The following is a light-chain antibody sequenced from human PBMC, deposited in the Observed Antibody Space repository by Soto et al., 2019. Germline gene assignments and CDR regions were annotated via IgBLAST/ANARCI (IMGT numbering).Light chain of an antibody. J-gene: IGKJ4*01. CDR3: QQYNTWPLVT. CDR2: AAS. V-gene: IGKV3-15*01. CDR1: QSVGTN. Sequence: EIVMTRSQATLSVSPGERATLSCRASQSVGTNLAWYQQKPGQPPRLLIFAASTRATGIPARFSGGGSGSEITLTICGLQSEDFAVYSCQQYNTWPLVTFGGGTKVEIK.